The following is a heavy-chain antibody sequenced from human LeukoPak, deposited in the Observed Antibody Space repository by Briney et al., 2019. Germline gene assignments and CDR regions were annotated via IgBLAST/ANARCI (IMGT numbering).Heavy chain of an antibody. CDR1: GGSFSGYS. Sequence: LETLSLTCAVYGGSFSGYSWSWIRQPPGKGLEWIGEINHSGSTNYNPSLKSRVTISVDTSKKQFSLKLSSVTAADTAVYYCARGRLLMWFDPWGQGTLVTVSS. CDR3: ARGRLLMWFDP. V-gene: IGHV4-34*01. D-gene: IGHD3-16*01. J-gene: IGHJ5*02. CDR2: INHSGST.